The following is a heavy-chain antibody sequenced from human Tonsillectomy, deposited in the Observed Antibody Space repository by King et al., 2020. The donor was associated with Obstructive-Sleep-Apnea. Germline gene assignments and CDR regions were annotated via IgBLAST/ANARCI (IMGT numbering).Heavy chain of an antibody. V-gene: IGHV4-39*07. Sequence: HLQLQESGPGLVKPSETLSLTCTVSGGSISSSSYYWGWIRQPPGKGLEWIGSIYYSGSTYYNPSLKSRVTISVDTSKNQFSLKLSSVTAADPAVYYFAGRVAGTPFDYWGQGTLVTVSS. CDR3: AGRVAGTPFDY. J-gene: IGHJ4*02. CDR1: GGSISSSSYY. CDR2: IYYSGST. D-gene: IGHD6-19*01.